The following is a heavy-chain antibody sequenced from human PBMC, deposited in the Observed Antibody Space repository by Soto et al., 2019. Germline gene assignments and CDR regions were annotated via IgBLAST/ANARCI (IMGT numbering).Heavy chain of an antibody. CDR3: ARLRDYGDYFDS. CDR1: GGSISSYY. V-gene: IGHV4-59*08. Sequence: SETLSLTCTVSGGSISSYYWTWIRQPPGKGLEWLGYIYYSGSANYNPSLKSRVTISLDASKNQFSLRLSSVTAADTAVYYCARLRDYGDYFDSWGQGTLVTVSS. CDR2: IYYSGSA. J-gene: IGHJ4*02. D-gene: IGHD4-17*01.